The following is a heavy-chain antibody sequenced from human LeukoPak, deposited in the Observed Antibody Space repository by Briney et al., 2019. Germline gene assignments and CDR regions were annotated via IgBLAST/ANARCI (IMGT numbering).Heavy chain of an antibody. CDR3: ARGDYDILTGTYYYYYMDV. J-gene: IGHJ6*03. V-gene: IGHV1-2*02. CDR2: INPNSGGT. CDR1: GYTFTGNY. D-gene: IGHD3-9*01. Sequence: ASVTVSCKASGYTFTGNYIHWVRQAPGQGLEWMGWINPNSGGTNYAQKFQGRVTMTRDTSISTAYMELSRLRSDDTAVYYCARGDYDILTGTYYYYYMDVWGKGTTVTISS.